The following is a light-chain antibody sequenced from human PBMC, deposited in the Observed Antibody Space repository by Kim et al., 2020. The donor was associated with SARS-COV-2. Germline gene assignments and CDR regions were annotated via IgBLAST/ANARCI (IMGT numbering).Light chain of an antibody. CDR1: KNNVGNFG. J-gene: IGLJ3*02. CDR2: TTN. Sequence: RQTATLTYTGAKNNVGNFGAAWLQQHQGHPPTLLSYTTNNRPSAISERFSASRAGNTASLTISGLQPDDEADYYCASWDSSLNAWVFGGGTQLTVL. V-gene: IGLV10-54*04. CDR3: ASWDSSLNAWV.